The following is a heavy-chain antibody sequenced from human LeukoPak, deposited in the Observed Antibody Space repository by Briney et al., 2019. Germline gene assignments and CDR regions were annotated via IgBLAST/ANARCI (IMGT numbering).Heavy chain of an antibody. J-gene: IGHJ6*02. CDR2: IYYSGNT. D-gene: IGHD3-3*01. V-gene: IGHV4-30-4*01. CDR1: AASISIVDYY. CDR3: ARDNPRGDFWTNYYYGMDV. Sequence: SQSLSLTSTVAAASISIVDYYWSWIRHPPGKGLEWIGHIYYSGNTYYNPSLKSRVTISADTSKNQFSLKLSSVTAADTAVYHCARDNPRGDFWTNYYYGMDVRGQGTTVTVSS.